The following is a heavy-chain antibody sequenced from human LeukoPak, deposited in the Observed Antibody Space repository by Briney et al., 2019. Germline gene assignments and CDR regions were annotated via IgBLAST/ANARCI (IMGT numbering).Heavy chain of an antibody. J-gene: IGHJ6*02. CDR1: GYTFTSYD. V-gene: IGHV1-8*01. CDR3: ARAGSSGYWDYYYGMDV. D-gene: IGHD3-22*01. Sequence: GASVKVSCKASGYTFTSYDINWVRQATGQGLEWMGWMNPNSGNTGYAQKFQGRVTMTRNTSISTACMELSSLRSEDTAVYYCARAGSSGYWDYYYGMDVWGQGTTVTVSS. CDR2: MNPNSGNT.